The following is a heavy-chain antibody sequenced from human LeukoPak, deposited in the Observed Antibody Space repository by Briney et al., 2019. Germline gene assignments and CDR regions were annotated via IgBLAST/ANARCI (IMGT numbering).Heavy chain of an antibody. CDR1: GFTFGDYA. V-gene: IGHV3-49*04. CDR2: IRSKAYGGTT. Sequence: GGSLRLSCTASGFTFGDYAMSWVRQAPGKGLEWVGFIRSKAYGGTTEYAASVKGRFTISRDNSKNTLYLQMNSLRAEDTAVYYCARVSSVDPAKYYYGMDVWGQGTTVTVSS. D-gene: IGHD3-22*01. CDR3: ARVSSVDPAKYYYGMDV. J-gene: IGHJ6*02.